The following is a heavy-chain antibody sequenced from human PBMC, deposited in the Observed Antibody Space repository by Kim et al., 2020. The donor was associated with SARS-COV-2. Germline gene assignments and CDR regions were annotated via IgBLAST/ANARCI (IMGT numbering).Heavy chain of an antibody. D-gene: IGHD4-17*01. CDR3: AKEGTTVVMYYYYGMDV. Sequence: GGSLRLSCAASGFTFSSYAMSWVRQAPGKGLEWVSAISGSGGSTYYADSVKGRFTISRDNSKNTLYLQMNSLRAEDTAVYYCAKEGTTVVMYYYYGMDVWGQGTTVTVSS. CDR2: ISGSGGST. CDR1: GFTFSSYA. V-gene: IGHV3-23*01. J-gene: IGHJ6*02.